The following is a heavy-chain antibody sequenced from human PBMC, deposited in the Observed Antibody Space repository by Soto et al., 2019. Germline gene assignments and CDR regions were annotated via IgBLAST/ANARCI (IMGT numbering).Heavy chain of an antibody. CDR1: GYTFTSYY. J-gene: IGHJ3*02. CDR2: INPSGGST. V-gene: IGHV1-46*01. Sequence: ASVKVSCKASGYTFTSYYMHWVRQAPGQGLEWMGIINPSGGSTSYAQKFQGRVTMTRDTSTSTVYMELNSLRAEDTAVYYCARDADILTGSDAFDIWGQGTTVTVS. D-gene: IGHD3-9*01. CDR3: ARDADILTGSDAFDI.